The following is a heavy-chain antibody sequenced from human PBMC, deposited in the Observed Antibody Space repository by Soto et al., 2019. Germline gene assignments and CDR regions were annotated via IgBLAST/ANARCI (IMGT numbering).Heavy chain of an antibody. CDR1: VFTFSNYA. J-gene: IGHJ5*01. Sequence: VGSLRLSCASSVFTFSNYAMNWVRHSPGKGLEWVSSISSGSTYIYYADSVKGRFTISRDNAKNSLYLQMSSLRADDTAVYYCARGNNAVLIPATLDSWGHGTRVTVSX. V-gene: IGHV3-21*01. D-gene: IGHD2-8*01. CDR3: ARGNNAVLIPATLDS. CDR2: ISSGSTYI.